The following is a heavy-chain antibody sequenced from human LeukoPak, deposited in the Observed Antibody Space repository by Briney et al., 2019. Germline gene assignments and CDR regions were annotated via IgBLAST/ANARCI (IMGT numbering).Heavy chain of an antibody. D-gene: IGHD6-19*01. Sequence: SETLSLTCAVSGGSISSGGYSWSWIRQPPGKGLEWIGYIYHSGSTYYNPSLKSRVTISVDRSKSQFSLKLSSVTAADTAVYYCARAVGSGWSWYYGMDVWGQGTTVTVSS. J-gene: IGHJ6*02. CDR2: IYHSGST. V-gene: IGHV4-30-2*01. CDR1: GGSISSGGYS. CDR3: ARAVGSGWSWYYGMDV.